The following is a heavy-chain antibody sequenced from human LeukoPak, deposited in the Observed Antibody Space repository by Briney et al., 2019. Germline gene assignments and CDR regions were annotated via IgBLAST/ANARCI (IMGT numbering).Heavy chain of an antibody. J-gene: IGHJ6*02. CDR2: IYYSGST. CDR1: GGSISSSSYY. CDR3: ARDKSYCSGGSCYGGGDYYYYGMDV. D-gene: IGHD2-15*01. Sequence: PSETLSLTCTVSGGSISSSSYYWSWIRQPPGKGLEWVGYIYYSGSTNYNPSLKSRVTISVDTSKNQFSLKLSSVTAADTAVYYCARDKSYCSGGSCYGGGDYYYYGMDVWGQGTTVTVSS. V-gene: IGHV4-61*01.